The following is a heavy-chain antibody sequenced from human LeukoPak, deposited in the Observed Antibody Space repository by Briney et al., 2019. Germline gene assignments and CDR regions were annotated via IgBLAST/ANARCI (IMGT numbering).Heavy chain of an antibody. Sequence: GGSLRLSCAASGFTFSSYWMHWVRQAPGRGRVWVSRINCDGSSTIYADSVKGRFTISRDNAKNTLYLQMNSLRAEDTAVYYCARDGPFDYWGQGTLVTVSS. D-gene: IGHD2/OR15-2a*01. CDR1: GFTFSSYW. CDR3: ARDGPFDY. V-gene: IGHV3-74*01. CDR2: INCDGSST. J-gene: IGHJ4*02.